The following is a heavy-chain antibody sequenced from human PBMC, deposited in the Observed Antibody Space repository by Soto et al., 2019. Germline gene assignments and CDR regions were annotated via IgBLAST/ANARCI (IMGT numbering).Heavy chain of an antibody. D-gene: IGHD3-22*01. CDR1: GFTFSSYW. CDR3: ARDPTYFYDSTGYYDY. J-gene: IGHJ4*02. Sequence: GGSLRLSCAASGFTFSSYWMRWVRQAPGEGLVWVSRINSDGSSTSYADSVKGRFTISRDNAKNTLYLQMNSLRAEDTAVYYCARDPTYFYDSTGYYDYWGQGT. CDR2: INSDGSST. V-gene: IGHV3-74*01.